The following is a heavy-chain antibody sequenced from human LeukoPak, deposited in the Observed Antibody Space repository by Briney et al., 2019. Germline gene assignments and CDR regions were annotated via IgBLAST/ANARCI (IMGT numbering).Heavy chain of an antibody. D-gene: IGHD6-13*01. J-gene: IGHJ4*02. V-gene: IGHV3-21*01. CDR3: ARDDSSSWYYFDY. CDR2: ISSSSSYI. Sequence: PGGSLRLSCAASGFTFSSYSMNWVRQAPGKGLEWVSSISSSSSYIYYADSVKGRFTISGDNAKNSLYLQMNSLRAEDTAVYYCARDDSSSWYYFDYWGQGTLVTVSS. CDR1: GFTFSSYS.